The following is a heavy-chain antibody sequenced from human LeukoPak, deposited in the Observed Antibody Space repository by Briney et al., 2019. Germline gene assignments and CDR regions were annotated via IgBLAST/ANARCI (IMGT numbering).Heavy chain of an antibody. CDR3: ARGRTKARNYGDSLIIDY. D-gene: IGHD4-17*01. J-gene: IGHJ4*02. Sequence: SETLSLTCTVSGGSISSYYWNWIRQPPGKGLEWIGYIYYSGSTNYNPSLKSRVTISVDTSKNQFSLKLSSVTAADTAVYYCARGRTKARNYGDSLIIDYWGQGTLVTVSS. CDR2: IYYSGST. CDR1: GGSISSYY. V-gene: IGHV4-59*01.